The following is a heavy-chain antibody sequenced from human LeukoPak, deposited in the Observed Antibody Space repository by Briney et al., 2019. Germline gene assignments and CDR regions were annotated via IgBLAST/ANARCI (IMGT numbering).Heavy chain of an antibody. CDR2: INQHGSEK. Sequence: QPGGSLRLSCAASGFTFSSHWMGWVRQAPGKGLEWVANINQHGSEKYYVDSMKGRFAISRDNARYSLYLQLNSLRAEDTAVYYCERAGYGGALDYWGQGTLVTVSS. J-gene: IGHJ4*02. CDR1: GFTFSSHW. CDR3: ERAGYGGALDY. D-gene: IGHD4-23*01. V-gene: IGHV3-7*03.